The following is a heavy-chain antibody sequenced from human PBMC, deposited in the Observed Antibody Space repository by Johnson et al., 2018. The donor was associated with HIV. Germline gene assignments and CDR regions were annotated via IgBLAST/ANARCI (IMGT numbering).Heavy chain of an antibody. Sequence: VQVVESGGGLVKPGGSLRLSCAASGFTFTYAWMSWVRRAPGTGLEWVGRIKSRTDGGTTDYTAPVTGRFTISRDDSKNTLYLQMNSLKTEDTAVYYCTSGKSWLAVDAFDIWGQGTMVTVSS. CDR3: TSGKSWLAVDAFDI. V-gene: IGHV3-15*01. J-gene: IGHJ3*02. CDR2: IKSRTDGGTT. CDR1: GFTFTYAW. D-gene: IGHD6-19*01.